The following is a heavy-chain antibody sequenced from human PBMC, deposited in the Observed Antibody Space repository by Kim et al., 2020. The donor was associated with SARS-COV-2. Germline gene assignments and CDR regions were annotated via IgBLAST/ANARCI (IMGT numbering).Heavy chain of an antibody. CDR1: GFTFSSYA. Sequence: GGSLRLSCAASGFTFSSYAMSWVRQAPGKGLEWVSAISGSGGSTYYADSVKGRFTISRDNSKNTLYLQMNSLRAEDTAVYYCAKDRPQQLVRWPAAYYGMDVWGQGTTVTVSS. CDR3: AKDRPQQLVRWPAAYYGMDV. CDR2: ISGSGGST. J-gene: IGHJ6*02. D-gene: IGHD6-13*01. V-gene: IGHV3-23*01.